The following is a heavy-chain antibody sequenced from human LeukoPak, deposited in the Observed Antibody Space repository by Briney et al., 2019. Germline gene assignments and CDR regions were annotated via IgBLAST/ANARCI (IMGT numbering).Heavy chain of an antibody. CDR2: IYYRGNS. CDR3: ARPISSSWYGGFDY. CDR1: GGSINNNNYY. V-gene: IGHV4-39*01. Sequence: SETLSLTCTVSGGSINNNNYYWGWIRQPPGKGLEWIGSIYYRGNSYYNPSLKSRVTISVHTSKNQFSLKLSSVTAADTAVYYCARPISSSWYGGFDYWGQGTLVIVSS. J-gene: IGHJ4*02. D-gene: IGHD6-13*01.